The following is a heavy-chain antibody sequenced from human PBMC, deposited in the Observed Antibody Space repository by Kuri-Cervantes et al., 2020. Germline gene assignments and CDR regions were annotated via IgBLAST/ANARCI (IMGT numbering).Heavy chain of an antibody. CDR3: AKYSGSYDYYYGMDV. J-gene: IGHJ6*02. Sequence: GGSLRLSCAASGFTFSDYYMSWIRQAPGEGLEWVSYISSSGSTIYYADSVKGRFTISRDNAKNSLYLQMNSLRAEDTAVYYCAKYSGSYDYYYGMDVWGQGTTVTVSS. D-gene: IGHD1-26*01. CDR2: ISSSGSTI. CDR1: GFTFSDYY. V-gene: IGHV3-11*04.